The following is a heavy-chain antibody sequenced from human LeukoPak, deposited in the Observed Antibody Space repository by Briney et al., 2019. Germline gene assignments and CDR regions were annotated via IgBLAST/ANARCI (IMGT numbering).Heavy chain of an antibody. D-gene: IGHD5/OR15-5a*01. CDR3: ARGPEVLSFDY. Sequence: SETLSLTCTVSGASISSSGYYWGWIRQPPGKGLEWIASIFYSGNTYYNPSLKSRVTISVDTSKNQFSLKLSSVTAADTAVYYCARGPEVLSFDYWGQGTLVTVSS. CDR1: GASISSSGYY. CDR2: IFYSGNT. J-gene: IGHJ4*02. V-gene: IGHV4-39*07.